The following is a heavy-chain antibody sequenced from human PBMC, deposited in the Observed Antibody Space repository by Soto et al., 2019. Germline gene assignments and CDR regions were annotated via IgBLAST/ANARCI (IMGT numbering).Heavy chain of an antibody. CDR1: GFSVSSNY. CDR2: HYSGGST. V-gene: IGHV3-53*01. J-gene: IGHJ5*02. CDR3: ARHRHPRGTVGATSPLDP. D-gene: IGHD1-26*01. Sequence: SGGSLRLSCAISGFSVSSNYLSWVRQAPGKGLEWASVHYSGGSTYYADSVQGRFTISRDKSNNTLYLQMRRVRAEDTAVYFCARHRHPRGTVGATSPLDPWGQGTQVTVSS.